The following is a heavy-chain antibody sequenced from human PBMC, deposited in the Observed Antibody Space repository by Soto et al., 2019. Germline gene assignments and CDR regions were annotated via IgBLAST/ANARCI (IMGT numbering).Heavy chain of an antibody. D-gene: IGHD2-8*01. J-gene: IGHJ4*02. CDR2: IYYSGST. CDR1: GGSSSSYY. V-gene: IGHV4-59*01. CDR3: ARGMYDDY. Sequence: PSETLALTCTVSGGSSSSYYWSWIRQPPGKGLEWIGYIYYSGSTNYNPSLKSRVTISVDTSKNQFSLKLSSVTAADTAVYYCARGMYDDYWGQGTLVTVSS.